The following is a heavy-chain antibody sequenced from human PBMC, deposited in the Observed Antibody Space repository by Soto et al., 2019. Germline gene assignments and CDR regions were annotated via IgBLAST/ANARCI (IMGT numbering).Heavy chain of an antibody. CDR3: ARDRLLRYFDWFDY. CDR2: IWYDGSNK. D-gene: IGHD3-9*01. J-gene: IGHJ5*01. Sequence: SGGSLRLSCAASGFTFSSYGMHWVRQAPGKGLEWVAVIWYDGSNKYYADSVKGRFTISRDNSKNTLYLQMNSLRAEDTAVYYCARDRLLRYFDWFDYWGQGTLVTVSS. CDR1: GFTFSSYG. V-gene: IGHV3-33*01.